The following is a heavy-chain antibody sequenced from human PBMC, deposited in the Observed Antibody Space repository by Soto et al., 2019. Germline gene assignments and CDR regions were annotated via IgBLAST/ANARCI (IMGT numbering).Heavy chain of an antibody. CDR3: ARDGAGHFDY. CDR1: GFTFSSYA. J-gene: IGHJ4*02. D-gene: IGHD1-26*01. CDR2: ISYDGSNK. Sequence: GGSLRLSCAASGFTFSSYAMHWVRQAPGKGLEWVAVISYDGSNKYYADSVKGRFTISRDNSKNTLYLQMNSLRAEDTAVYYCARDGAGHFDYWGQGTLVTVSS. V-gene: IGHV3-30-3*01.